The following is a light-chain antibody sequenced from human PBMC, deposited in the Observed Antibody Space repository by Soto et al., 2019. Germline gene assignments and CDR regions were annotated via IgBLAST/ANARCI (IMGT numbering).Light chain of an antibody. CDR3: NSYTSSTSRPYV. CDR1: TNDVGGYNY. V-gene: IGLV2-14*01. Sequence: QSVLTQPASVSGSPGQSITISCTGTTNDVGGYNYVPRYQQHPGKAPKLLIFEVTSRPSGVSHRFSGSKSGNTASLTISALQAEDEEDYFCNSYTSSTSRPYVFGTGTKLTVL. J-gene: IGLJ1*01. CDR2: EVT.